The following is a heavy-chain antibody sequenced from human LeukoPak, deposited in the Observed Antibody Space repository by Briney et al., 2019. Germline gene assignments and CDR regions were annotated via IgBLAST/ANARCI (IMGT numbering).Heavy chain of an antibody. J-gene: IGHJ4*02. CDR3: AKDGLVDTSIVDYFDY. V-gene: IGHV3-23*01. Sequence: PGGSLRLSCAASGFTFSSYAMGWVRQAPGKGLEWVSAISGSGGSPYYADSVKGRFTVSRDNSKSTLYLQMNSLRAEDTAVYYCAKDGLVDTSIVDYFDYWGQGTLVTVSS. D-gene: IGHD5-18*01. CDR2: ISGSGGSP. CDR1: GFTFSSYA.